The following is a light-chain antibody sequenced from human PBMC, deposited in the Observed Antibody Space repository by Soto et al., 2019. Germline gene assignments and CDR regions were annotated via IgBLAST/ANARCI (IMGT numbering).Light chain of an antibody. Sequence: DIQMTQSPSSLSASVGDRVTITCQASQDISNYLNWYQQKPGKAPKLLIYDASNLETGVPSRFSGSGSGTDFTFTISSLRPEDIATYYCQQYDNLPFGQGTRLEIK. J-gene: IGKJ5*01. CDR1: QDISNY. CDR3: QQYDNLP. V-gene: IGKV1-33*01. CDR2: DAS.